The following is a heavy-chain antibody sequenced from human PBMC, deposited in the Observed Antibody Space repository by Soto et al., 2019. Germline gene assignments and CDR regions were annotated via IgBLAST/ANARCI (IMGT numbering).Heavy chain of an antibody. Sequence: GGSLRLSCAASGFTFSSYAMSWVRQAPGKGLEWVSAISGSGGSTYYADSVKGRFTISRDNSKNTLYLQMNSLRAEDTAVYYCAKDSGSGWYKHPYYFDYWGQGTLVTVSS. CDR2: ISGSGGST. CDR3: AKDSGSGWYKHPYYFDY. J-gene: IGHJ4*02. V-gene: IGHV3-23*01. D-gene: IGHD6-19*01. CDR1: GFTFSSYA.